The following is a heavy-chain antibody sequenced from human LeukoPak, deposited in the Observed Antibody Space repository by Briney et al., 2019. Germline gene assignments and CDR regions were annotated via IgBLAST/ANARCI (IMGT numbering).Heavy chain of an antibody. Sequence: GGSLRLSCVASGFIFSNAWMTWVRQAPGKGLEWVGRIKRKADGGTTDYAGPVKGRFTISRDDSKNTLYLQMNRLKIEDTAVYFCSTNQALDIWGQGTKVTVSS. CDR1: GFIFSNAW. V-gene: IGHV3-15*01. CDR2: IKRKADGGTT. J-gene: IGHJ3*02. CDR3: STNQALDI.